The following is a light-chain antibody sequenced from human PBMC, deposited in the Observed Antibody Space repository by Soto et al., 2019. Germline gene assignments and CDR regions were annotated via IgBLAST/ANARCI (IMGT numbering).Light chain of an antibody. CDR2: FVS. CDR1: QTISRY. V-gene: IGKV1-9*01. Sequence: DIQMTQSPSSLSAYVGDRVTITCRASQTISRYLNWYQQKPGEAPKLLIYFVSTLQSGVPSSFSGSGSGTEFTLTISDLQPEDFTTYYCQHLTAYPITFGQGTRLEIK. J-gene: IGKJ5*01. CDR3: QHLTAYPIT.